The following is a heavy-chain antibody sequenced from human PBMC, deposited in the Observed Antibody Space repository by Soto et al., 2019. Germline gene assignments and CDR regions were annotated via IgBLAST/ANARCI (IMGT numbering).Heavy chain of an antibody. CDR1: GRSISSTNW. Sequence: PSETLSLTCVVSGRSISSTNWWTWVRQTPGKGLEWIGEIYHSGSTKYNPSLKSRVTISVDKSKNQFSLKLSSVTAADTAVYYCASRPRRSSWYEDVWGQGTTVTVS. D-gene: IGHD6-13*01. J-gene: IGHJ6*02. V-gene: IGHV4-4*02. CDR2: IYHSGST. CDR3: ASRPRRSSWYEDV.